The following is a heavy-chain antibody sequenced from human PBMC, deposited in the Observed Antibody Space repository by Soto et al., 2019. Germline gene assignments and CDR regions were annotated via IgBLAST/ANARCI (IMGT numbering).Heavy chain of an antibody. Sequence: QLQLQESGPGLVKPSETLSLACTVSGGSISSSSYYWGWIRQPPGKGLEWIGSIYYSGRTYYNPSLKSRVTISVDTSKNQFSLKLSSVTAADTAVYYCASISNYYGSGSPRYYFDYWGQGTLVTVSS. D-gene: IGHD3-10*01. CDR3: ASISNYYGSGSPRYYFDY. CDR2: IYYSGRT. V-gene: IGHV4-39*01. CDR1: GGSISSSSYY. J-gene: IGHJ4*02.